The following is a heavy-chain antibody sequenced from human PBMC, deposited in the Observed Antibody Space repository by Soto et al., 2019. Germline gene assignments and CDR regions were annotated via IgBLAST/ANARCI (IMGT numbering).Heavy chain of an antibody. CDR3: ARDRLWFGESDGMDV. CDR2: MYYTGST. Sequence: SETLSLTCTVSGGSISSSSYYWGWIRQPPGKGLEWIGIMYYTGSTYYNPSLKSRVTISVDTSKNQFSLKLSSVTAADTAVYYCARDRLWFGESDGMDVWGQGTTVTVSS. J-gene: IGHJ6*02. CDR1: GGSISSSSYY. D-gene: IGHD3-10*01. V-gene: IGHV4-39*02.